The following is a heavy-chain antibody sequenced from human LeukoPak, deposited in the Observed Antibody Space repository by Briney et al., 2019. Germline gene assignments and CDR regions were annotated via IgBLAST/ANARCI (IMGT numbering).Heavy chain of an antibody. D-gene: IGHD6-13*01. CDR2: IYYSGST. CDR3: ARGDLVAAAGYFDY. J-gene: IGHJ4*02. V-gene: IGHV4-61*01. Sequence: SETLSLTCTVSGGSVSSGSYYWSWIRQPPGKGLEWIGYIYYSGSTNYNPSLESRVTISVDTSKNQFSLKLSSVTAADTAVYYCARGDLVAAAGYFDYWGQGTLVTVSS. CDR1: GGSVSSGSYY.